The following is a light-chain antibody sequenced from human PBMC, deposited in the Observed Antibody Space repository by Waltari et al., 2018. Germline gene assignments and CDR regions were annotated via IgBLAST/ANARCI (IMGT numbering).Light chain of an antibody. Sequence: DIQTTQSPSSLSASFGDRVTLTCRASQDISNSLAWYQQKLGRAPKLLLHGASRLESGVPSRFSGRGSGTDYTLTISSLQPEDFATYYCQQYYDGPRTFGQGTKVELK. CDR2: GAS. CDR3: QQYYDGPRT. J-gene: IGKJ1*01. V-gene: IGKV1-NL1*01. CDR1: QDISNS.